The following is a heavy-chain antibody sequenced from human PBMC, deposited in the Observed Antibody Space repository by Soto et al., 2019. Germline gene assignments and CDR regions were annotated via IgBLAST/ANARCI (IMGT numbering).Heavy chain of an antibody. Sequence: WGSLRLSCAASGFTFSSYAMSWVRQAPGKGLEWVSAISGSGGSTYYADSVKGRFTISRDNSKNTLYLQMNSLRAEDTAVYYCAKAPGVGAIWSGIDYWGQGTLVTVSS. CDR2: ISGSGGST. J-gene: IGHJ4*02. CDR1: GFTFSSYA. D-gene: IGHD1-26*01. V-gene: IGHV3-23*01. CDR3: AKAPGVGAIWSGIDY.